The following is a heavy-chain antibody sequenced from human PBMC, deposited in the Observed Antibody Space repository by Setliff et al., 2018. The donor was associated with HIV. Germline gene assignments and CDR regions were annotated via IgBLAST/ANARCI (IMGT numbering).Heavy chain of an antibody. CDR2: FDPEDGET. CDR1: GYKFTGHH. D-gene: IGHD3-16*01. Sequence: ASVKVSCKASGYKFTGHHIQWMRQAPGQGLEWMGSFDPEDGETTYAQKFQGRVTMTEDTSTDTAYMELSSLRSEDTAVYYCATDRPTYYDYVWGSPNGRKAFDIWGQGTMVTVSS. V-gene: IGHV1-24*01. CDR3: ATDRPTYYDYVWGSPNGRKAFDI. J-gene: IGHJ3*02.